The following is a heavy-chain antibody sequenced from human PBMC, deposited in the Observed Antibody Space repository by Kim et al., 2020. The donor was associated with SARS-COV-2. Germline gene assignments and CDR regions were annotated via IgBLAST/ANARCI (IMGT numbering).Heavy chain of an antibody. J-gene: IGHJ4*02. CDR2: INSDGSRI. CDR1: GFTFSSYW. Sequence: GGSLRLSCAASGFTFSSYWMHWVRQAPGKGLVWVSRINSDGSRISYADSVKGRFTISRDNAKNTLYLQMNSLRAEDTAVYYCARGHLGELSSNDYWGQGTLDTDSS. D-gene: IGHD3-16*02. CDR3: ARGHLGELSSNDY. V-gene: IGHV3-74*01.